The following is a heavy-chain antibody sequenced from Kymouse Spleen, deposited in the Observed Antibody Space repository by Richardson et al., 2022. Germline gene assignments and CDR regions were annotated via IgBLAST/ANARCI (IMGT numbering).Heavy chain of an antibody. CDR1: GFTFSNAW. D-gene: IGHD3-10*01. J-gene: IGHJ4*02. V-gene: IGHV3-15*01. Sequence: EVQLVESGGGLVKPGGSLRLSCAASGFTFSNAWMSWVRQAPGKGLEWVGRIKSKTDGGTTDYAAPVKGRFTISRDDSKNTLYLQMNSLKTEDTAVYYCTTDTMVRGVLFDYWGQGTLVTVSS. CDR2: IKSKTDGGTT. CDR3: TTDTMVRGVLFDY.